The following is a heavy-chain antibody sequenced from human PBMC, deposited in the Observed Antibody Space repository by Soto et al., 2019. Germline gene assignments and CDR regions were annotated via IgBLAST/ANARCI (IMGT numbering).Heavy chain of an antibody. V-gene: IGHV3-33*01. CDR1: GFTFSSYG. D-gene: IGHD6-19*01. J-gene: IGHJ4*02. Sequence: QVQLVESGGGVVQPGRSLRLSCAASGFTFSSYGMHWVRQAPGKGLEWVAVIWYDGSNKYYADSVKGRFTISRDNSKNTLYLQMNSLRAEDTAVYYCARDSPDSSGWYFDYWGQGTLVTVSS. CDR2: IWYDGSNK. CDR3: ARDSPDSSGWYFDY.